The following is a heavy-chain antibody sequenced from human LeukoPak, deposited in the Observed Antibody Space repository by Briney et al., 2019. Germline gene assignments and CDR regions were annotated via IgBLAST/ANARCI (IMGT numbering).Heavy chain of an antibody. V-gene: IGHV4-61*02. CDR2: IYTSGST. J-gene: IGHJ4*02. Sequence: PSETLSPTCTVSGGSISSGSYYWSWIRQPAGKGLEWIGRIYTSGSTNYNPSLKSRVTISVDTSKNQFSLKLSSVTAADTAVYYCARGTMVRGVIITFDYWGQGTLVTVSS. D-gene: IGHD3-10*01. CDR3: ARGTMVRGVIITFDY. CDR1: GGSISSGSYY.